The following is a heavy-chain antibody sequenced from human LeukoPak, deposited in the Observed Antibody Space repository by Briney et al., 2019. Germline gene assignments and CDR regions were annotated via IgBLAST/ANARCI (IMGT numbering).Heavy chain of an antibody. CDR2: IDRDGSRT. CDR1: EFSPSPSW. V-gene: IGHV3-74*01. CDR3: GRDVHDAAADN. J-gene: IGHJ4*02. D-gene: IGHD6-13*01. Sequence: GGSLNPSCEALEFSPSPSWITWFGRAPGKGLGWVSRIDRDGSRTNYADSVKGRFTISRDNAENTVYLQMNSLRVEDTAVYYCGRDVHDAAADNWGQGTLVTVSS.